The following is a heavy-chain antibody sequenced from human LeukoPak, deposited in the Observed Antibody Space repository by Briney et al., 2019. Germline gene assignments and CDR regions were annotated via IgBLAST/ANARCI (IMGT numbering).Heavy chain of an antibody. CDR1: GGSISSGGYY. D-gene: IGHD7-27*01. Sequence: SETLSLTCTVSGGSISSGGYYWSWIRQPPGKGLEWIGYIYHSGSTYYNPSLKSRVTISVDRSKNQFSLKLSSVTAADTAVYYCARGTPDWGFYFDYWGQGTLVTVSS. CDR2: IYHSGST. CDR3: ARGTPDWGFYFDY. V-gene: IGHV4-30-2*01. J-gene: IGHJ4*02.